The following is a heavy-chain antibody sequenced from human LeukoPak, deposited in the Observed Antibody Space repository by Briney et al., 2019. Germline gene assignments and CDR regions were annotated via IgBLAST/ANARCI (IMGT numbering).Heavy chain of an antibody. V-gene: IGHV1-2*02. Sequence: ASVKVSCKASGYTFTGYYMHWVRQAPGQGLEWMGWTNPNSGGTNYAQKFQGRVTMTRDTSISTAYMELSRLRSDDTAVYYCARHNYCTNGVCYTGFDYWGQGTLVTVSS. CDR1: GYTFTGYY. CDR2: TNPNSGGT. J-gene: IGHJ4*02. CDR3: ARHNYCTNGVCYTGFDY. D-gene: IGHD2-8*01.